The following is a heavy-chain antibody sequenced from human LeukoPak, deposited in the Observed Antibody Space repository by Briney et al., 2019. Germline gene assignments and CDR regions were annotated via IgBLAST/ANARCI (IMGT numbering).Heavy chain of an antibody. CDR2: VSGRGAST. J-gene: IGHJ1*01. Sequence: GGSLRLSCAASGFRFISYAINWVRQAPGKGLEWVSSVSGRGASTYYADSVKGRFTISIDNSNNTVYLQMTSLRGEHAALYYGVIDWYSSGSGYFQNWGQGTLVIVSS. D-gene: IGHD6-19*01. CDR1: GFRFISYA. V-gene: IGHV3-23*01. CDR3: VIDWYSSGSGYFQN.